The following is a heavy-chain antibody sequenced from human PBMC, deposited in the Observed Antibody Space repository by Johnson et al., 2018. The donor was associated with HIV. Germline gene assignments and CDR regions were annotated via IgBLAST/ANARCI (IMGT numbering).Heavy chain of an antibody. Sequence: QVQLVESGGGVVQPWGSLRLSCVASGFTFSDYAMHWVRQAPGKGLEWVAVILYDGSNKYYADSVKGRFTISRDNSKNTLYLQMNSLRVEDTAVYYCASLTWVARSSRFYAFDIWGQGTMVTVSS. D-gene: IGHD6-13*01. CDR3: ASLTWVARSSRFYAFDI. CDR1: GFTFSDYA. CDR2: ILYDGSNK. J-gene: IGHJ3*02. V-gene: IGHV3-30-3*01.